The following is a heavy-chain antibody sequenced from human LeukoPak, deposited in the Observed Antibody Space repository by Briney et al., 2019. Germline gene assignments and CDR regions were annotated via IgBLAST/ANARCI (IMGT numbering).Heavy chain of an antibody. CDR1: GFTFREYS. D-gene: IGHD3-10*01. CDR3: ARLIGGYHGLGTYWSLDS. CDR2: ISTGCDYI. J-gene: IGHJ4*02. V-gene: IGHV3-21*01. Sequence: GGSLRLSCTVSGFTFREYSMNWVPQAPGKGLEWVSSISTGCDYIYYAAAVKGRFTVSRDNAKNSLSLQMNSLTAEDTAVYYCARLIGGYHGLGTYWSLDSWRQGTLVTVSS.